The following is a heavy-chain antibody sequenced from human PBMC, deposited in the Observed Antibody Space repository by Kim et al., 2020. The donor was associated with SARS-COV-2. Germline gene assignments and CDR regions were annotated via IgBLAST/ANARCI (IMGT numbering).Heavy chain of an antibody. Sequence: GESLKISCKGSGYSFTTYWIGWVRQMPGKGLEWMGIIYPGDSDTRYSPSLKGQVTISVDKSISTAYLQWSSLKSSDTAMYYCARRDYYDSSETRQYFDLWGRGTLVTVSS. D-gene: IGHD3-22*01. J-gene: IGHJ2*01. CDR1: GYSFTTYW. V-gene: IGHV5-51*01. CDR2: IYPGDSDT. CDR3: ARRDYYDSSETRQYFDL.